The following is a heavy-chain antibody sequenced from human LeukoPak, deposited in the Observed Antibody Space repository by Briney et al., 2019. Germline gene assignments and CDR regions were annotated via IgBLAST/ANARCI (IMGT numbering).Heavy chain of an antibody. Sequence: GGSLRLSCAASGGTFTTYVISWVRQAPGQGLEWMGGIIPMFGTTNYAQKFQGRVTITADESTRTAYMELSSLRSEDTAIYYCASPAQYCGITTCPFDSWGQGTLVTVSS. D-gene: IGHD2-2*01. J-gene: IGHJ4*02. CDR3: ASPAQYCGITTCPFDS. V-gene: IGHV1-69*01. CDR1: GGTFTTYV. CDR2: IIPMFGTT.